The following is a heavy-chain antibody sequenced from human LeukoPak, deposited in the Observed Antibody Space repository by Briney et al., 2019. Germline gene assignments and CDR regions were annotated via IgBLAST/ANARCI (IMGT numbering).Heavy chain of an antibody. D-gene: IGHD6-13*01. CDR2: IYHSGST. Sequence: SETLSLTCTVSGYSISSGYYWGWIRQPPGKGLEWIGSIYHSGSTYYNPSLKSRVTISVDTSKNQFSLKLSSVTAADTAVYHCATIPYSSSWYVDYWGQGTLVTVSS. J-gene: IGHJ4*02. V-gene: IGHV4-38-2*02. CDR1: GYSISSGYY. CDR3: ATIPYSSSWYVDY.